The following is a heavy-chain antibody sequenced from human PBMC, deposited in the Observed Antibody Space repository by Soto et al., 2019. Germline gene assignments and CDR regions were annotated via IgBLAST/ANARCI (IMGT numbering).Heavy chain of an antibody. Sequence: SETLSLTCTVSGGSISSYYWSWIRQPPGKGLEWIGYIYYSGSTNYNPSLKSRVTISVDTSKNQFSLKLSSVTAADTAVYYCARGFLGSSWSTDAFDIWGQGTMVT. CDR3: ARGFLGSSWSTDAFDI. J-gene: IGHJ3*02. CDR2: IYYSGST. CDR1: GGSISSYY. V-gene: IGHV4-59*01. D-gene: IGHD6-13*01.